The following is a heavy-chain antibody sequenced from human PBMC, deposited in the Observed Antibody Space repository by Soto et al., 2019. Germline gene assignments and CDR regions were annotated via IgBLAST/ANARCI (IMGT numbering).Heavy chain of an antibody. V-gene: IGHV2-26*01. D-gene: IGHD6-19*01. Sequence: QVTLKESGPVLVKPTETLTLTCTVSGFSLSNARMGVSWIRQPPGKALEWLAHIFSNDEKSYSTSLKSRLTISKDTSKSQVVLTMTNIDPVATATYYCARIIHSGWSLGEGFQHWGQGTLVTVSS. CDR3: ARIIHSGWSLGEGFQH. CDR2: IFSNDEK. CDR1: GFSLSNARMG. J-gene: IGHJ1*01.